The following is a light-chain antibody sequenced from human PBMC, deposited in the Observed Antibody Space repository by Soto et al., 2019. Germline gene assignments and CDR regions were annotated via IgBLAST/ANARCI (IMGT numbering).Light chain of an antibody. CDR3: QQYGSSPRT. Sequence: EIVLTQSTCTLSLSAGERAALSCRASQSVSTKFLAWYQQKTGQAPRLLIYGASSRATGIPDRFSGSGYETDFNLTISRLETEDFAVYYCQQYGSSPRTFGQGTKVDIK. V-gene: IGKV3-20*01. CDR2: GAS. J-gene: IGKJ1*01. CDR1: QSVSTKF.